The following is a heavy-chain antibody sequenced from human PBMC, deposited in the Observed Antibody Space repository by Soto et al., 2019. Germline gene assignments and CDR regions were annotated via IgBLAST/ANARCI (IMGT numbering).Heavy chain of an antibody. J-gene: IGHJ4*02. CDR3: ARGGYCRTTTCYAFVDY. CDR2: IIPSLGIA. Sequence: QVQLVQSGSEVKKPGSSVKVSCKASGGTFSSYNFSWVRQAPGQGLEWMGRIIPSLGIANYAQKFQGTVTITADKATSTAYMELSSLISEDTAVYYCARGGYCRTTTCYAFVDYWGQGTLVTVSS. V-gene: IGHV1-69*02. D-gene: IGHD2-2*01. CDR1: GGTFSSYN.